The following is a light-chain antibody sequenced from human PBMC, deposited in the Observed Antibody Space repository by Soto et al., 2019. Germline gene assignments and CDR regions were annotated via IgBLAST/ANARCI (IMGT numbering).Light chain of an antibody. CDR1: GSDVGGYNY. J-gene: IGLJ2*01. CDR3: SSYTAITTTRV. V-gene: IGLV2-14*03. Sequence: QSVLTQPASVSGSPGQSITISCTGTGSDVGGYNYVSWYQQHPGKAPQLMIYDVSSRPSGVSHRFSGSKSGTTASLTISGLQAEDEAYYFCSSYTAITTTRVFGGGTKVTVL. CDR2: DVS.